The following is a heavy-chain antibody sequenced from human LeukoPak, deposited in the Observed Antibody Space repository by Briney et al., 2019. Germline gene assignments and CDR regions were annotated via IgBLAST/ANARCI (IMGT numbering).Heavy chain of an antibody. CDR2: IWYDGTNK. J-gene: IGHJ4*02. CDR1: GFTFSSYG. Sequence: PGGSLRLSCAASGFTFSSYGMHWVRQAPGKGLEWVAVIWYDGTNKYYADSVKGRFTISRDNSKNTLFLQMNSLRAEDTAVYYCARQYSYGSRAFDYWGQGTLVTVSS. CDR3: ARQYSYGSRAFDY. D-gene: IGHD5-18*01. V-gene: IGHV3-33*01.